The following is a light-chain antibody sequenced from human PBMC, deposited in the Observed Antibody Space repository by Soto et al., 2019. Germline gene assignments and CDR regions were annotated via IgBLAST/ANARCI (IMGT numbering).Light chain of an antibody. J-gene: IGLJ1*01. CDR1: SNDVASNYR. CDR2: GVT. CDR3: ISYTDSSTYV. Sequence: QSALTQLPSVSGSPGQSVTISCTGTSNDVASNYRVSWYQQPPGTAPQLVIYGVTNRPSGVPDRFSGSRSGNTASLTISGLQAEDEADYFCISYTDSSTYVFGTGTKLTVL. V-gene: IGLV2-18*02.